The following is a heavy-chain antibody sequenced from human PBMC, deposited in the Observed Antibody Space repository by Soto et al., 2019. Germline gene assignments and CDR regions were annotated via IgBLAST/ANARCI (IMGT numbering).Heavy chain of an antibody. CDR3: VREGRGSFDF. CDR2: IYPSDSDT. V-gene: IGHV5-51*01. J-gene: IGHJ3*01. Sequence: GESLKISFKGSGYNFAGDWIAWVRQMPGKGLELMGIIYPSDSDTRYRPSFQGQVTISADKSISSAYLQWSSLRASDTAMYYCVREGRGSFDFWGRGTMVTVSS. D-gene: IGHD5-12*01. CDR1: GYNFAGDW.